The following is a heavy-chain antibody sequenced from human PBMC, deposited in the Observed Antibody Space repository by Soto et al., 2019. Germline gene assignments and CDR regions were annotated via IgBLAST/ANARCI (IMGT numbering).Heavy chain of an antibody. D-gene: IGHD3-10*01. CDR1: GGSISRYY. Sequence: AETLSLTCTVSGGSISRYYWSWIRQPPGKGLEWIGYIYYSGSTNYNPSLKSRVTISVDTSKNQFSLKLSSVTAADTAVYYCAKDRPRYYYGSGRFYGPLIFDPWGQGTLLTVSS. J-gene: IGHJ5*02. V-gene: IGHV4-59*01. CDR3: AKDRPRYYYGSGRFYGPLIFDP. CDR2: IYYSGST.